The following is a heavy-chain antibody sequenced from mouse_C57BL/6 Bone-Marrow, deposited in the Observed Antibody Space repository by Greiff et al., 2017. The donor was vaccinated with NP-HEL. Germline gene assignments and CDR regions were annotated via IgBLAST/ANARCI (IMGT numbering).Heavy chain of an antibody. CDR1: GFTFTDYY. Sequence: EVNLVESGGGLVQPGGSLSPSCAASGFTFTDYYMSWVRQPPGTALAWLGFIRNKANGYTTEYSASVKGRFTISRDNSQSILYLQMNALRAEDSATYYCARLLRYFDYWGQGTTLTVSS. J-gene: IGHJ2*01. CDR2: IRNKANGYTT. CDR3: ARLLRYFDY. V-gene: IGHV7-3*01. D-gene: IGHD1-1*01.